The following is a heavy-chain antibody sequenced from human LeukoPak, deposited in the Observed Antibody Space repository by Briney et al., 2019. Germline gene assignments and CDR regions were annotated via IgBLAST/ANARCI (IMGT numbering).Heavy chain of an antibody. Sequence: GGSLRLSCAASGFTFSSYAMSWFRQAPGKGLEWVSAISGSGGSTYYADSVQGRFTISRDNSKNTLYLQMNSLRAEGTAVYYCAKDKVRGVIPYYFDYWGQGTLVTVSS. CDR3: AKDKVRGVIPYYFDY. D-gene: IGHD3-10*01. CDR1: GFTFSSYA. V-gene: IGHV3-23*01. CDR2: ISGSGGST. J-gene: IGHJ4*02.